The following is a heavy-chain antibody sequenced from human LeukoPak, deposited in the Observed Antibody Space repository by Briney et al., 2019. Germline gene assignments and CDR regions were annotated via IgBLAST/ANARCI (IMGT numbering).Heavy chain of an antibody. D-gene: IGHD6-19*01. CDR2: INHSGST. CDR3: ARGRAVASDY. Sequence: SETLSLTCAVYGGSFSGFYWSWIRQPPGKGLEWIGEINHSGSTNYNPSLKSRPTISVDTSKNQFSLKLSSVTAADTAVYYCARGRAVASDYWGREPWSPSPQ. CDR1: GGSFSGFY. V-gene: IGHV4-34*01. J-gene: IGHJ4*02.